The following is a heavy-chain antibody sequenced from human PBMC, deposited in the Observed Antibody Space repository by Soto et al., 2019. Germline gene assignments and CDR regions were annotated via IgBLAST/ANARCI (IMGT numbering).Heavy chain of an antibody. Sequence: EVQLVESGGGLVQLGGSLKLSCATSGLNFSGSAMHWARQASGKGLEWVGRIRSRPHNNATTYAASVEGRFTISRDDSKNTVYLQMNGLKTDDAAMYYCTTERDYWGRGTLVTVSS. V-gene: IGHV3-73*02. CDR3: TTERDY. CDR2: IRSRPHNNAT. CDR1: GLNFSGSA. J-gene: IGHJ4*02.